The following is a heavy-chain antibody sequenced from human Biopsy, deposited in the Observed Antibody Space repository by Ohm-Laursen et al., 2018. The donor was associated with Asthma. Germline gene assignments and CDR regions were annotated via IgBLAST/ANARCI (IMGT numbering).Heavy chain of an antibody. J-gene: IGHJ6*02. V-gene: IGHV1-69*01. CDR2: IMTVFGTI. D-gene: IGHD6-19*01. CDR3: ARCQVGYSSGWSLLLKKIYYSGMDV. CDR1: GGTFSNFA. Sequence: SSVKVSCKAPGGTFSNFAISWVRQAPGQGLEWLGGIMTVFGTINYAQKFQGRVTITADESTSTAYMEVTSLRSEDTAIYYCARCQVGYSSGWSLLLKKIYYSGMDVWGQGTAVTVSS.